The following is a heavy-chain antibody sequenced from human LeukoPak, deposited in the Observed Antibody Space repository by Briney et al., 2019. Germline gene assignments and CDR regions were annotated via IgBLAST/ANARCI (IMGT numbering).Heavy chain of an antibody. CDR3: AREEQPGPRFDY. V-gene: IGHV4-39*07. J-gene: IGHJ4*02. CDR2: IYYSGST. CDR1: GGPISSSSYY. D-gene: IGHD6-13*01. Sequence: SETLSLTCTVSGGPISSSSYYWGWIRQPPGKGLEWIGSIYYSGSTYYNPSLKSRVTISVDTSKNQFSLKLSSVTAADTAVYYCAREEQPGPRFDYWGQGTLVTVSS.